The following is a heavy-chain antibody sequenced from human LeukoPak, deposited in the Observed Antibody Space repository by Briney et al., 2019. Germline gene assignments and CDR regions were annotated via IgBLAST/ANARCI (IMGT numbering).Heavy chain of an antibody. CDR3: ARTKGHYYDIIGFYY. D-gene: IGHD3-22*01. J-gene: IGHJ4*02. Sequence: GASVKVSCKASGGTFSSYVISWVRQAPGQGLEWMGRIIPIFGTTNYAQKFKGRVTITTDESTAYMELSSLRSEDTAVYYCARTKGHYYDIIGFYYWGQGTLVTVSS. V-gene: IGHV1-69*05. CDR2: IIPIFGTT. CDR1: GGTFSSYV.